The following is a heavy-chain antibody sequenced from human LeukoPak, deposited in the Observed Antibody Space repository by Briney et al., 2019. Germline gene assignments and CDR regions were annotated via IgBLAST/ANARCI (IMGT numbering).Heavy chain of an antibody. J-gene: IGHJ4*02. CDR3: ARGVVVTANDY. Sequence: ASVKVSCKASGYTFTGYYMHWVRQAPGQGLEWMGWISAYNGNTNYAQKLQGRVTMTTDTSTSTAYMELRSLRSDDTAVYYCARGVVVTANDYWGQGTLVTVSS. V-gene: IGHV1-18*04. CDR2: ISAYNGNT. D-gene: IGHD2-21*02. CDR1: GYTFTGYY.